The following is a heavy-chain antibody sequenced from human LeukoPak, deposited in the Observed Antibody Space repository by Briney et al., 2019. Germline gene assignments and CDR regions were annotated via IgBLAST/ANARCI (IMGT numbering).Heavy chain of an antibody. Sequence: HSGGSLRLSCAASGFTFSSYAMSWVRQAPGKGLEWVSAISGSGGSTYYADSVKGRFTISRDNSKNTLYLQMNSLRAEDTAVYYCAKLWCGYYDSRAQYYFDYWGQGTLVTVSS. V-gene: IGHV3-23*01. CDR3: AKLWCGYYDSRAQYYFDY. CDR1: GFTFSSYA. CDR2: ISGSGGST. D-gene: IGHD3-22*01. J-gene: IGHJ4*02.